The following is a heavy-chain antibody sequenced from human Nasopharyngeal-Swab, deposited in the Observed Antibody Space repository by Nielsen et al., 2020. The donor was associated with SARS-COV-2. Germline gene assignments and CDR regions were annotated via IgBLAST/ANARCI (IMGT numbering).Heavy chain of an antibody. CDR3: ARLGTESYHYYSLDV. CDR1: GFNFNMYS. V-gene: IGHV3-21*01. J-gene: IGHJ6*02. Sequence: ETLSLTCATSGFNFNMYSMYWVRQAPGKGLEWVSSISSSSNYIYYGDSVKGRFTISRDNTQKSLYLEMNSLRVEDTAVYYCARLGTESYHYYSLDVWGQGTTVTVSS. D-gene: IGHD3-10*01. CDR2: ISSSSNYI.